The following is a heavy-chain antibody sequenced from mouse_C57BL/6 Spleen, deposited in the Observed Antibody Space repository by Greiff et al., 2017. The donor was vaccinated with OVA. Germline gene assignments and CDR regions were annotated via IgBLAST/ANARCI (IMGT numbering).Heavy chain of an antibody. CDR1: GYTFTSYT. CDR3: ARGDRITDY. D-gene: IGHD2-4*01. Sequence: QVQLQESGAELARPGASVKLSCKASGYTFTSYTMHWVKQRPGQGLEWIGYINPSSGSPKYNQKFKDKATLTADKSSSPAYMQLSSLTSEDSAVYYCARGDRITDYWGQGTTLTVSA. CDR2: INPSSGSP. J-gene: IGHJ2*01. V-gene: IGHV1-4*01.